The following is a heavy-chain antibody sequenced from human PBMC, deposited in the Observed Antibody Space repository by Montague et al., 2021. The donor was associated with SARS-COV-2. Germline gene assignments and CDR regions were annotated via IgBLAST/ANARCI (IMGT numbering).Heavy chain of an antibody. J-gene: IGHJ5*02. V-gene: IGHV4-4*02. D-gene: IGHD3-3*01. CDR2: IYHSGST. CDR3: ATSSYDFWSGYTRGDNWFDA. Sequence: SETLSLTCAVSGGSISSSNWWSWVRQPPGKGLEWIGEIYHSGSTNYNPSLKSRVTISVDKSKNQFSLKLSSVTAADTAVYYCATSSYDFWSGYTRGDNWFDAWGQGTLVTVSS. CDR1: GGSISSSNW.